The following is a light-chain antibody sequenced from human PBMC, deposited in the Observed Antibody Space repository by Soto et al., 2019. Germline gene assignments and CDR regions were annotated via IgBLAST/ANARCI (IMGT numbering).Light chain of an antibody. V-gene: IGKV1-33*01. J-gene: IGKJ4*01. CDR2: DAS. Sequence: DIQMTQSPSSLTASVGDRVTITCQASQDIKNYLNWYQQKPGKAPNLLIYDASNLKTGVPSRFSGSGSGTHFTFTISSLQPEDIATYYCQHYDHLPPLSFGGGTKVEIK. CDR3: QHYDHLPPLS. CDR1: QDIKNY.